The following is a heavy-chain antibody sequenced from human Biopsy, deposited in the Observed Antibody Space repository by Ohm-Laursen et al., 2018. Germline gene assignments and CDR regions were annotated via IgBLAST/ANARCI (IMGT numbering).Heavy chain of an antibody. J-gene: IGHJ4*02. Sequence: SSVKVSCKAPGGTFSNYGVNWVRQAPGQGLEWLGGNIPILGTGNYAQKFQGRVTIIADKFTNTVYMELSSLRSDDTAVYFCARDCNGDNCGVDFWGQGTLVTVS. CDR3: ARDCNGDNCGVDF. CDR2: NIPILGTG. D-gene: IGHD2-15*01. V-gene: IGHV1-69*06. CDR1: GGTFSNYG.